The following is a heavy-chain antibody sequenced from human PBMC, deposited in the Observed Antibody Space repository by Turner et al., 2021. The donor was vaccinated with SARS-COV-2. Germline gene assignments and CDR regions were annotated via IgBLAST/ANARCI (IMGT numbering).Heavy chain of an antibody. J-gene: IGHJ6*02. V-gene: IGHV4-59*08. Sequence: VQLPDSGPRLVKPSETLSLPCSVSGCSISSYYWIRIRQPPGKGLEWIGEIYYSGSTNYNPSLKSRVTISVDTSKNQFSLKLSSVTAADTAVYYCARHGFSGWDGGGMDVWGQGTTVTVSS. CDR2: IYYSGST. CDR1: GCSISSYY. D-gene: IGHD6-19*01. CDR3: ARHGFSGWDGGGMDV.